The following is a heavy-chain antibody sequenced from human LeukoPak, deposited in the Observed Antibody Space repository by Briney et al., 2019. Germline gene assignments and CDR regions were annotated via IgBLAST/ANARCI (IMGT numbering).Heavy chain of an antibody. CDR2: ISAYNGNT. CDR1: GYDFIAFG. Sequence: ASVKVSCKASGYDFIAFGISWVRQAPGQGLEWMGWISAYNGNTDYAPKFQDRVSMTTDTSTRTAFLEVRSLTSDDTATYYCAEGTRSSLLYWGQGSLVTVSS. J-gene: IGHJ4*02. CDR3: AEGTRSSLLY. D-gene: IGHD6-13*01. V-gene: IGHV1-18*01.